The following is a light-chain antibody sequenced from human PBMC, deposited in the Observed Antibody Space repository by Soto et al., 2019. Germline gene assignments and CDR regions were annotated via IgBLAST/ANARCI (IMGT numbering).Light chain of an antibody. CDR1: QSLSNN. Sequence: EIVMPQSPATLSVSPGERATLSCRASQSLSNNLAWYQQKPGQAPRLLIYGASTRATGIPARFSGSGSGTECTLTISSLQSGDFAVYYCQQYNYWPPYTFGQGTKVEIK. J-gene: IGKJ2*01. V-gene: IGKV3-15*01. CDR2: GAS. CDR3: QQYNYWPPYT.